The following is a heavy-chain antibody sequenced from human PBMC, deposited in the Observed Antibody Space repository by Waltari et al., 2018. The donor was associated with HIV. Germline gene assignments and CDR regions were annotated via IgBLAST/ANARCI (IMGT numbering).Heavy chain of an antibody. Sequence: QVQLQESGPGLVKPSETLSLTCTVSNGSLNDYYWSWVRQPPGKELEWIGYIYFSGSTNDNPSLRSRVTISLDTSKNQFSLKLNSVTAADTAVYYCARVPYCSGGSCLARYFDYWGQGTLVTVSS. V-gene: IGHV4-59*01. CDR1: NGSLNDYY. CDR2: IYFSGST. D-gene: IGHD2-15*01. J-gene: IGHJ4*02. CDR3: ARVPYCSGGSCLARYFDY.